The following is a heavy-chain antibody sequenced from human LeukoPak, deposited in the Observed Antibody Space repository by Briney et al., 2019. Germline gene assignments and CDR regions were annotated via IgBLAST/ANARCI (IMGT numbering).Heavy chain of an antibody. Sequence: SQTLSLTCTVSGGSISSGSSYWSWIRQPAGKGLEWIGRMYTSGSTNYNPSRKRRITISVDTSKNQFSLKMTSVTAADTAVYYCTRGSITVDHWGQGTLVTVSS. V-gene: IGHV4-61*02. J-gene: IGHJ4*02. D-gene: IGHD6-19*01. CDR1: GGSISSGSSY. CDR3: TRGSITVDH. CDR2: MYTSGST.